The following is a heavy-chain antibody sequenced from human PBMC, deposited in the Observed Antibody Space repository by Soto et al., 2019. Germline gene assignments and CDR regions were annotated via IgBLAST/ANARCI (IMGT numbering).Heavy chain of an antibody. Sequence: GGSLRLSCAASGFTFSSYAMHWVRQAPGKGLEWVAVISYDGSNKYYADSVKGRFTISRDNSKNTLYLQMNSLRAEDTAVYYCARDEGDDFWSGYHYRALDYWGQGTLVTVSS. CDR2: ISYDGSNK. CDR1: GFTFSSYA. CDR3: ARDEGDDFWSGYHYRALDY. D-gene: IGHD3-3*01. J-gene: IGHJ4*02. V-gene: IGHV3-30-3*01.